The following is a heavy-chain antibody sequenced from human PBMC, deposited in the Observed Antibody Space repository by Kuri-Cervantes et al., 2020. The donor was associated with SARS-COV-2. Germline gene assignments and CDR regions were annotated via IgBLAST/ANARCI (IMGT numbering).Heavy chain of an antibody. J-gene: IGHJ5*02. Sequence: GESLKISCAASGFTFSSYSMNWVRQAPGKGLEWVSSITSRSTSIYYADAVKGRFTISRDNAKNSLYLQVNSLRAEDTAVYYCASSHQNTIFGGNWFDPWGQGTLVTVSS. D-gene: IGHD3-3*01. CDR3: ASSHQNTIFGGNWFDP. CDR2: ITSRSTSI. CDR1: GFTFSSYS. V-gene: IGHV3-21*01.